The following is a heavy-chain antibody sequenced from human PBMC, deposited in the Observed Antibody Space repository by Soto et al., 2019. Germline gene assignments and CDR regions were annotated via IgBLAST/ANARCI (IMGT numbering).Heavy chain of an antibody. Sequence: QVQLQQWGAGLLKPSETLSLTCAVYGGSFSGYYWSWIRQPPGKGLEWIGEINHSGSTNYNPSLKSRVTISVDTSKNQFSLKLSSVTAADTAVYFCARVMGLGYSYGTRYYFDYWGQGTLVTVSS. CDR2: INHSGST. V-gene: IGHV4-34*01. J-gene: IGHJ4*02. D-gene: IGHD5-18*01. CDR3: ARVMGLGYSYGTRYYFDY. CDR1: GGSFSGYY.